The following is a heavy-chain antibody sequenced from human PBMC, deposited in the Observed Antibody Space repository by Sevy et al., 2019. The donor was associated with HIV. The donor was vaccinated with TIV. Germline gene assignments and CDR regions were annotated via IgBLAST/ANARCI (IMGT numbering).Heavy chain of an antibody. CDR1: GFTFSSYG. V-gene: IGHV3-30*18. J-gene: IGHJ4*02. D-gene: IGHD3-10*01. CDR3: AKDLNYGSGSYYFDY. CDR2: ISYDGSNR. Sequence: GGSLRLSCVASGFTFSSYGMHWVRQAPGKGLEWVAVISYDGSNRYYADSVKGRFTISRDNSKNTLYLQMNSLRAEDTAVYYCAKDLNYGSGSYYFDYWGQGTLVTVSS.